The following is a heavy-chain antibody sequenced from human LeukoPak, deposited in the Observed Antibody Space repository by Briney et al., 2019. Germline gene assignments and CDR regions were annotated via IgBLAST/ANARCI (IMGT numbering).Heavy chain of an antibody. CDR2: IRQDGSEK. J-gene: IGHJ4*01. V-gene: IGHV3-7*01. D-gene: IGHD6-13*01. CDR1: GFTFTDYW. Sequence: GGSLRLSCEVSGFTFTDYWMNWVRQAPGKGPEWVASIRQDGSEKTYVDSVKGRFTISRDNTKNSLSLQLNGLRAEDTAVYFCARDGTAAGLYFDLWGQGTLVTVSS. CDR3: ARDGTAAGLYFDL.